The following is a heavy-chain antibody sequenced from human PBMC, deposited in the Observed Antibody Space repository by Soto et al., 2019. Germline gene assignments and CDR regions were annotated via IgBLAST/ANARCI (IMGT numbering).Heavy chain of an antibody. CDR1: GGSISSATW. CDR3: ARTSRYSTRFYYYGMDV. V-gene: IGHV4-4*02. Sequence: PSETLSLTCDVSGGSISSATWWSWVRQSPGKGLEWIGEIYPSGSTNYNPSLKGRVTMSVDKSKNQFSLNLSSVTAADTAVYYCARTSRYSTRFYYYGMDVWGQGTRSPSP. J-gene: IGHJ6*02. D-gene: IGHD6-13*01. CDR2: IYPSGST.